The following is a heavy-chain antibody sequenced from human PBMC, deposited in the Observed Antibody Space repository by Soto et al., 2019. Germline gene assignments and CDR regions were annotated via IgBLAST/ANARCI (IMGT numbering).Heavy chain of an antibody. V-gene: IGHV4-30-2*01. J-gene: IGHJ4*02. CDR1: GGSISSGGYS. Sequence: LTCAVSGGSISSGGYSWSWIRQPPGKGLEWIGYIYHSGSTYYNPSLKSRVTISVDRSKNQFSLKLSSVTAADTAVYYCARAGGLGAVAADYWGQGTLVTVSS. CDR2: IYHSGST. CDR3: ARAGGLGAVAADY. D-gene: IGHD6-19*01.